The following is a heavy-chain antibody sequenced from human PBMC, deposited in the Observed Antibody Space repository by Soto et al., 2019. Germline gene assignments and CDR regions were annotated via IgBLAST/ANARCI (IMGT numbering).Heavy chain of an antibody. D-gene: IGHD6-13*01. Sequence: GGSLRLSCAASGFTFSSYGMHWVRQAPGKGLEWVAVISYDGSNKYYADSVKGRFTISRDNSKNTLYLQMNSLRAEDTAVYYCAKSETDLAAAGLDYWGQGTLVTVSS. V-gene: IGHV3-30*18. CDR1: GFTFSSYG. J-gene: IGHJ4*02. CDR2: ISYDGSNK. CDR3: AKSETDLAAAGLDY.